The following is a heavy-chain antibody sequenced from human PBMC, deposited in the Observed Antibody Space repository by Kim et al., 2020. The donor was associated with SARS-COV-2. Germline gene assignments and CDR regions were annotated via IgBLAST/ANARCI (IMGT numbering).Heavy chain of an antibody. CDR1: GGSVSSSSYY. CDR3: ARTTYYYESSGYCFDL. D-gene: IGHD3-22*01. CDR2: SYHSGTT. V-gene: IGHV4-61*03. J-gene: IGHJ4*02. Sequence: SETLSLTCTVSGGSVSSSSYYWSWLRQPPGKGLEWIGSSYHSGTTIYNPSLKSRVTISVDTSNNRFSLTLDSVTAADTAVYYCARTTYYYESSGYCFDLWGQGALVTVSS.